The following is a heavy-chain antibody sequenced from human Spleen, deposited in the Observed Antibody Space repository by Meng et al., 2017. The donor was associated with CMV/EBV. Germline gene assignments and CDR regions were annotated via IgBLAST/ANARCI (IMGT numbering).Heavy chain of an antibody. CDR2: INTYSGGT. CDR3: ASPSGATTAFDY. Sequence: ASVKVSCKTSGYTFTVYYMHWVRQAPGQGLEWMGCINTYSGGTNYAQNFQGRVTMTRDTSISTAYMELSRLRSDDTAGYYCASPSGATTAFDYWGQGTLVTVSS. D-gene: IGHD5-24*01. J-gene: IGHJ4*02. V-gene: IGHV1-2*02. CDR1: GYTFTVYY.